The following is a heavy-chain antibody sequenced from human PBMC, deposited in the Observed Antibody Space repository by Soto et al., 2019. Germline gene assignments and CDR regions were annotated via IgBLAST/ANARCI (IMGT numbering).Heavy chain of an antibody. Sequence: SETLSLTCTVSGSSFSSYYWSWIRQPPGRGLEWIGHIYYSGSTNTNYNPSLKSRVSISVDTSKNQFSLKLTSVTAADTGVYYCASSSPFHYWGPGILVTVSS. CDR3: ASSSPFHY. V-gene: IGHV4-59*08. CDR2: IYYSGSTNT. CDR1: GSSFSSYY. D-gene: IGHD6-6*01. J-gene: IGHJ4*02.